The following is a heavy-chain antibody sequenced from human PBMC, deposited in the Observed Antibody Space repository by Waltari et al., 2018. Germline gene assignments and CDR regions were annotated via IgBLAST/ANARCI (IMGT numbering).Heavy chain of an antibody. CDR1: GGSFSGYY. CDR3: AWSGEVVPAATSTPNYYYMDV. V-gene: IGHV4-34*01. Sequence: QVQLQQWGAGLLKPSETLSLTCAVYGGSFSGYYWSWIRQPPGKGLEWIGEINHSGSTNYNPSLKSRVTISVDTSKNQFSLKLSSVTAADTVVYYCAWSGEVVPAATSTPNYYYMDVWGKGTTVTVSS. D-gene: IGHD2-2*01. CDR2: INHSGST. J-gene: IGHJ6*03.